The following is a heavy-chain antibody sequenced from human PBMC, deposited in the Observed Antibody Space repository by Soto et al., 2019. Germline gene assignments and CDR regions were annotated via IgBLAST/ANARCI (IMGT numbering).Heavy chain of an antibody. V-gene: IGHV4-31*03. Sequence: SETLSLTCTVSGGSISSGGYYWSWIRQHPGKGLEWIGYIYYSGSTYYNPSLKSRVTISVDTSKNQFSLKLSSVTAADTAVYYCARDANCSGGSCYSDYYYYGMDVWGQGTTVTVSS. J-gene: IGHJ6*02. CDR1: GGSISSGGYY. CDR3: ARDANCSGGSCYSDYYYYGMDV. CDR2: IYYSGST. D-gene: IGHD2-15*01.